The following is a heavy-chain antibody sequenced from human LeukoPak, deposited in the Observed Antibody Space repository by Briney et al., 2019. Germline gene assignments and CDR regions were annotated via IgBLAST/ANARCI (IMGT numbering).Heavy chain of an antibody. D-gene: IGHD6-19*01. CDR2: ISVGGGDT. Sequence: GGSLRLSCEASGFIFSSYVMGWVRQAPGKGLEWVSSISVGGGDTFTADSVKGRFTISRDNSKNTLYLQMNSLRAEDTALYFCAKGPLTEVAGTTWDYWGQGTLVTVSS. J-gene: IGHJ4*02. CDR1: GFIFSSYV. CDR3: AKGPLTEVAGTTWDY. V-gene: IGHV3-23*01.